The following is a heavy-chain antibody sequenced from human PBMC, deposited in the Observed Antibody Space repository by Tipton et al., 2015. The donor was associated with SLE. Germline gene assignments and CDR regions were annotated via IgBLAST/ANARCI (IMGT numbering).Heavy chain of an antibody. CDR2: ISWNSGSI. Sequence: SLRLSCAASGFTFDDYAMHWVRQAPGKGLEWVSGISWNSGSIGYADSVKGRFTISRDNAKNSLYLQMNSLRAEDMALYYCAKGLGFREDYYYGMDVWGQGTTVTVSS. CDR3: AKGLGFREDYYYGMDV. D-gene: IGHD3-10*01. CDR1: GFTFDDYA. V-gene: IGHV3-9*03. J-gene: IGHJ6*02.